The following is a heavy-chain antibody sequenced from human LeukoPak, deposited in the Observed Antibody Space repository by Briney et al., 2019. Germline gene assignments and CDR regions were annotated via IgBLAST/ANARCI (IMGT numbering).Heavy chain of an antibody. CDR3: ASTRLQPYYYYMDV. D-gene: IGHD5-24*01. J-gene: IGHJ6*03. CDR2: IYTSGST. Sequence: SETLSLTCTVSGGSISSGSYYWSWTRQPAGKGLEWIGRIYTSGSTNYNPSLKSRVTISVDTSKNQFSLKLSSVTAADTAVYYCASTRLQPYYYYMDVWGKGTTVTVSS. CDR1: GGSISSGSYY. V-gene: IGHV4-61*02.